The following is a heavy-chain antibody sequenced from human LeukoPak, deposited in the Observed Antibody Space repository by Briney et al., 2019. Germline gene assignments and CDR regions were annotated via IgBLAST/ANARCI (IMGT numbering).Heavy chain of an antibody. CDR3: AKDLTWMWGRFDS. CDR2: IWFDGDNK. J-gene: IGHJ4*02. D-gene: IGHD5-12*01. V-gene: IGHV3-33*06. CDR1: GFTFSSYG. Sequence: GKSLRLSCAASGFTFSSYGMHWVRQAPGKGLEWVAVIWFDGDNKYYADSVKGRFTISRDNSKNTLYLQMNSLRAEDTAVYYCAKDLTWMWGRFDSWGQGTLVTVSS.